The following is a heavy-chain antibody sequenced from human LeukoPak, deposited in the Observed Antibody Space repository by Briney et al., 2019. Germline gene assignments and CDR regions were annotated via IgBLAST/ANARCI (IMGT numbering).Heavy chain of an antibody. CDR3: ARGHPHTAFDP. Sequence: SETLSLTCTVSGGSISSYYWSWIRQPPGKGLEWIGYIYYSGSTNYNPSLKSRVTISVDTSKNQFSLKLSSVTAADTAAYYCARGHPHTAFDPWGQGTLVTVSS. CDR1: GGSISSYY. CDR2: IYYSGST. V-gene: IGHV4-59*01. J-gene: IGHJ5*02.